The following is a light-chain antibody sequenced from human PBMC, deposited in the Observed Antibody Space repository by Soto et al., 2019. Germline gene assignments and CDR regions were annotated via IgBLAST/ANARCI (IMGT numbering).Light chain of an antibody. J-gene: IGKJ1*01. Sequence: EIVMTQSPATLSVSPGERATLSCRASQSVSSNLAWYQQKPGQAPRLLIYDASTRATGIPTRFSGSGSGTEFSLTISSLQSEDFAVYYCQHYNRWPTLGHGTKV. V-gene: IGKV3-15*01. CDR3: QHYNRWPT. CDR1: QSVSSN. CDR2: DAS.